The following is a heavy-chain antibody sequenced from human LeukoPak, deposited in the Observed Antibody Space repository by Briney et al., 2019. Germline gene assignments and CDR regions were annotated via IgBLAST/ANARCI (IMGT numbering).Heavy chain of an antibody. CDR3: ARGTSSSWAKFDY. J-gene: IGHJ4*02. D-gene: IGHD6-13*01. Sequence: PGGSLRLSCAASGITVSSNYMVWVRQAPGKGLEWVSSISSSSSYIYYADSVKGRFTISRDNAKNSLYLQMSSLRAEDTAVYYCARGTSSSWAKFDYWGQGTLVTVSS. CDR2: ISSSSSYI. CDR1: GITVSSNY. V-gene: IGHV3-21*01.